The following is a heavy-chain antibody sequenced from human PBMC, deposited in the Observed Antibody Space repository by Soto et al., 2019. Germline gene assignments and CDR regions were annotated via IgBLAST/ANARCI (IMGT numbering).Heavy chain of an antibody. D-gene: IGHD3-10*01. CDR3: ARADYATGSYYPDY. J-gene: IGHJ4*02. Sequence: QVQLQESGPGLVKPSQTLSLTCTVSGGSVRRGNYYWSWMRQFPGKGLEWIGYISNSGRTHYNPSLMSRITIFVDTSKNLFFLELRSVTATDTALYYCARADYATGSYYPDYWGQGTLVTVSS. CDR1: GGSVRRGNYY. V-gene: IGHV4-31*03. CDR2: ISNSGRT.